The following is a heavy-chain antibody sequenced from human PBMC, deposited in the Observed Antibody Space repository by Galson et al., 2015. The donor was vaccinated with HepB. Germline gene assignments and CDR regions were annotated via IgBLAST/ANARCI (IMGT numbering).Heavy chain of an antibody. J-gene: IGHJ6*02. CDR2: ISSSSSYI. CDR3: AKDIAVAGLSGDHYYGMDV. D-gene: IGHD6-19*01. V-gene: IGHV3-21*01. Sequence: SLRLSCAASGFTFSSYSMNWVRQAPGKGLEWVSSISSSSSYIYYADSVKGRFTISRDNAKNSLYLQMNSLRAEDTAVYYCAKDIAVAGLSGDHYYGMDVWGQGTTVTVSS. CDR1: GFTFSSYS.